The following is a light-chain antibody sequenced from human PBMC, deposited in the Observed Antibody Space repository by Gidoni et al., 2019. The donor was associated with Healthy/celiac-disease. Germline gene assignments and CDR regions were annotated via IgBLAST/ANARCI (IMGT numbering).Light chain of an antibody. Sequence: DIVMTQSPLPLPVNPGEPASISCRASQSLLHSNGYNYLDWYLQKPGQSQQLLFYLGSNRPSGVPDRFSGSGSGTDFTLKISRVEAEDVGVYYCMQALQTPITFGQGTRLEIK. V-gene: IGKV2-28*01. J-gene: IGKJ5*01. CDR1: QSLLHSNGYNY. CDR3: MQALQTPIT. CDR2: LGS.